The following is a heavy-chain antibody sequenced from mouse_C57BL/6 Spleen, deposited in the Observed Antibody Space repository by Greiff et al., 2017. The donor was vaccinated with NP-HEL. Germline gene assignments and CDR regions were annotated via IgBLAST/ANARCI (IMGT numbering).Heavy chain of an antibody. CDR1: GYTFTNYW. CDR2: IYPGGGYT. D-gene: IGHD1-3*01. J-gene: IGHJ1*03. CDR3: ARKSTWYFDV. Sequence: QVQLKQSGAELVRPGTSVKMSCKASGYTFTNYWIGWAKQRPGHGLEWIGDIYPGGGYTNYTEKFKGKATLTADKSSSTAYMQCSSLTSEDSAIYYCARKSTWYFDVWGTGTTVTVSS. V-gene: IGHV1-63*01.